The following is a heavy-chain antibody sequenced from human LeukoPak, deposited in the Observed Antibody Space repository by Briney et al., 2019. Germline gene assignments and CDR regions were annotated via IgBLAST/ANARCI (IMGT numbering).Heavy chain of an antibody. J-gene: IGHJ4*02. V-gene: IGHV3-23*01. Sequence: HPGGSLRLSCAASGFTFSSYAMSWVRQAPGKGLEWVSAISGNGGRTYYGDSVKGRFTISRDNSKNTLYLQMNSLRAEDTAVFYCAKVAEMGTILEKFDNWGQGTLVTVSS. CDR3: AKVAEMGTILEKFDN. CDR2: ISGNGGRT. D-gene: IGHD5-24*01. CDR1: GFTFSSYA.